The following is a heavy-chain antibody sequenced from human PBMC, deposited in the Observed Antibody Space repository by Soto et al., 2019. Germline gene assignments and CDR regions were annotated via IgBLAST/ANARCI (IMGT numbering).Heavy chain of an antibody. Sequence: PGGSLRLSCAASGFTFSDHYMDWVRQAPGKGLEWVGRSRNKANSYSTEYAASVKCRFTISRDESKNSLYLQMNSLKTEDTAVYYCARFSGSYTRGLDYWGQGTLVTVSS. CDR1: GFTFSDHY. D-gene: IGHD1-26*01. J-gene: IGHJ4*02. CDR2: SRNKANSYST. CDR3: ARFSGSYTRGLDY. V-gene: IGHV3-72*01.